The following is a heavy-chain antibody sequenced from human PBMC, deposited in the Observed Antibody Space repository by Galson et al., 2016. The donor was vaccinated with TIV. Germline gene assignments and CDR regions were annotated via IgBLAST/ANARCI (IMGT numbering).Heavy chain of an antibody. Sequence: VKVSCKASGYNFTDYYLHWLHQAPGKGFEWMGHVDPEDGQKKYAPKFQGRVTMTADTSTDTAYLELTSLRSDDTAIYYCTTVRLRGSGGMDVWGQGTTVIVSS. CDR2: VDPEDGQK. V-gene: IGHV1-69-2*01. CDR3: TTVRLRGSGGMDV. D-gene: IGHD2-8*01. J-gene: IGHJ6*02. CDR1: GYNFTDYY.